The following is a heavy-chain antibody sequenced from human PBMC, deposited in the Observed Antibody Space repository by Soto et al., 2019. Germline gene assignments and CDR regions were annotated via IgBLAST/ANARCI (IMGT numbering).Heavy chain of an antibody. J-gene: IGHJ6*02. D-gene: IGHD1-26*01. V-gene: IGHV3-33*01. CDR2: IWYDGNNK. CDR3: ARERTVLELGPIYYYHGMDV. Sequence: QVQLVESGGGVVQPGRSLRLSCAASGFTFTSYAMHWVRQAPGKGLEWVAVIWYDGNNKYYADSVKGRFTISRDNSKNTLYLQMNSLRAEDTAVYYCARERTVLELGPIYYYHGMDVWGQGTTITVSS. CDR1: GFTFTSYA.